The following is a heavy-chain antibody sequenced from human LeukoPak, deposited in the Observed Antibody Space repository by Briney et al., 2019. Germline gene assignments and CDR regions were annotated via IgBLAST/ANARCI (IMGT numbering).Heavy chain of an antibody. V-gene: IGHV4-34*01. J-gene: IGHJ4*02. CDR1: GGSLSGYY. CDR2: IDHTGST. Sequence: SETLSLTCAVYGGSLSGYYWSWIRQPPGKGLEWIGEIDHTGSTNYNPSLKSRITISVDTSKNQFSLKMSSVTAADTAVYYCARVGVRGIIHFDYWGQGTLVTVSS. D-gene: IGHD3-10*01. CDR3: ARVGVRGIIHFDY.